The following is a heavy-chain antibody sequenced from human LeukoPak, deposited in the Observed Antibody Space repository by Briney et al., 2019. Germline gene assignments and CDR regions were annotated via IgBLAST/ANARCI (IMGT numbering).Heavy chain of an antibody. V-gene: IGHV3-15*01. CDR2: IKIKTDGGTT. CDR3: TTGITMVRGVIHLIDY. CDR1: GFTFSNAW. D-gene: IGHD3-10*01. Sequence: GGSLRLSCAASGFTFSNAWMSWVRQAPGKGLEWVGRIKIKTDGGTTDYAAPVKGRFTISRDDSKNTLYLQMNSLKTEDTAVYYCTTGITMVRGVIHLIDYWGQGTLVTVSS. J-gene: IGHJ4*02.